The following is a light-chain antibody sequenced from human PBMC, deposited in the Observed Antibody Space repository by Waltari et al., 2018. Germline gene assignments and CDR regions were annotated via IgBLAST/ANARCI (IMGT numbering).Light chain of an antibody. CDR1: STDVGCYDY. Sequence: QSALTQPASVSGSPGQSITISCTGTSTDVGCYDYFSWYQQHPGKAPKLILYDVSNRPLEVSHRFSGSKSGNTASLTISGLQADDEAEYYCGSYTSSTTLAFGTGTKVTVL. V-gene: IGLV2-14*03. CDR2: DVS. J-gene: IGLJ1*01. CDR3: GSYTSSTTLA.